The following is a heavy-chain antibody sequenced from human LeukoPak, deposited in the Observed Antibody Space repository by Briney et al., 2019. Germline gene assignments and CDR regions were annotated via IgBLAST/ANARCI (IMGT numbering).Heavy chain of an antibody. J-gene: IGHJ4*02. Sequence: TGGSLRLSCAASGFTVSSNYMSWVRQAPGKGLEWVSVIYSGGSTYYADSVKGRFTISRDNSKNTLYLQMNSLRSEDTAVYYCARGYSSGWQTHYFDYWGQGTLVTVSS. V-gene: IGHV3-53*05. D-gene: IGHD6-19*01. CDR2: IYSGGST. CDR1: GFTVSSNY. CDR3: ARGYSSGWQTHYFDY.